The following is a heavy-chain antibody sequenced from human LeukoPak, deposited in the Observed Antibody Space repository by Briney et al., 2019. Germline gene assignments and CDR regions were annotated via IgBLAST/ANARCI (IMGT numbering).Heavy chain of an antibody. CDR1: SGSISSGDYY. CDR2: IYYSGST. J-gene: IGHJ4*02. V-gene: IGHV4-30-4*01. CDR3: ARDGQNHRNLFWSH. D-gene: IGHD2-8*02. Sequence: SQTLSLTCTVSSGSISSGDYYWSWIRQPPGKGLEWIGYIYYSGSTYYNPSLKSRVTISVDTSKNQFSLRLRAVTAADTAIYYCARDGQNHRNLFWSHWGQGTLVTVSS.